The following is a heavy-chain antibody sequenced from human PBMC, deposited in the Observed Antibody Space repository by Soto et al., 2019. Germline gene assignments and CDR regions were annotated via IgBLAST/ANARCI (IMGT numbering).Heavy chain of an antibody. J-gene: IGHJ4*02. Sequence: QVQLVQSGAEVKKPGSSVKVSCKASGGTFSKYVINWVRQAPGRGLAWMGGINPIFGTATYAQKFQGRVTITADKSTPTAYIEVSGLRTDDTAVYYCARGWETVGSTTAFAYWGQGTLVTVSS. CDR3: ARGWETVGSTTAFAY. CDR1: GGTFSKYV. CDR2: INPIFGTA. V-gene: IGHV1-69*06. D-gene: IGHD1-26*01.